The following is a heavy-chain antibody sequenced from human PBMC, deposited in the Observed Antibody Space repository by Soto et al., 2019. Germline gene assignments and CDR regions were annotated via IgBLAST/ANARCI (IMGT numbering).Heavy chain of an antibody. V-gene: IGHV1-3*01. CDR3: ARRNNGGPIEY. CDR2: INAGNGNT. D-gene: IGHD2-8*01. Sequence: QVHLVQSGAEVKEPGASVKVSCKTSGFTFTTHAIHWVRQAPGQRFEWMGWINAGNGNTKYSQRFQDRVTITRDTSASTAYMELSSLTSEDRAVYFIARRNNGGPIEYWGQGTLVTVSS. J-gene: IGHJ4*02. CDR1: GFTFTTHA.